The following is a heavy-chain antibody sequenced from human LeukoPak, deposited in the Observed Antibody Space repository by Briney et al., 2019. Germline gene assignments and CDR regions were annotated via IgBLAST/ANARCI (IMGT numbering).Heavy chain of an antibody. CDR1: GFTFTSYA. CDR2: ISGSGGST. CDR3: AKDGAVHWGAFDI. D-gene: IGHD3-16*01. J-gene: IGHJ3*02. Sequence: GGSLRLSCTVSGFTFTSYAMSWVRQAPGKGLEWVSAISGSGGSTYYADSVKGRFTISRDNSKNTLYLQMNSLRAEDTAVYYCAKDGAVHWGAFDIWGQGTMVTVSS. V-gene: IGHV3-23*01.